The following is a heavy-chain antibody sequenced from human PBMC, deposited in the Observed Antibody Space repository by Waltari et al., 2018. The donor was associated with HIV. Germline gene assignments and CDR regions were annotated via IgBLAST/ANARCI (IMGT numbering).Heavy chain of an antibody. CDR1: GFTFSSYA. CDR2: ISYDGSTK. CDR3: ARDEEGGGDY. D-gene: IGHD1-26*01. Sequence: QVQLVESGGGVVQPGRSLRLSCAASGFTFSSYAMHWVRQAAGKGLEWVAVISYDGSTKYYAKSVKGRFTISRDNSKNTLYLQMNSLGAEDTAVYYCARDEEGGGDYWGQGTLVTVSS. J-gene: IGHJ4*02. V-gene: IGHV3-30*01.